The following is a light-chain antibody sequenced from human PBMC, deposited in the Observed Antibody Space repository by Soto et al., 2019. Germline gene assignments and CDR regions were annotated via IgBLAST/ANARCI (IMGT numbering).Light chain of an antibody. V-gene: IGKV3-20*01. CDR1: QSVSSDY. CDR2: AAS. CDR3: QQYDNLPIT. Sequence: EIVLTQSPGTLSLSPGERATLSCRASQSVSSDYLAWYRQKPGQAPRLLIYAASTRATGIPARFSGSGSGTEFTLTISSLQSEDFATYYCQQYDNLPITFGQGTRLEIK. J-gene: IGKJ5*01.